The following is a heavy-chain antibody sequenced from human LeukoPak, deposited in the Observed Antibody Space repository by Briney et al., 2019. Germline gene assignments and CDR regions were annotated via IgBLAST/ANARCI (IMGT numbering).Heavy chain of an antibody. Sequence: PGGSLRLSCAASGFTFSNYAMHWVRQAPGKGLEWVAIISYDGSDKYYADSVKGRFTISRDNSKNTLYLQMNSLRAEDTAVYYCARDRPGYYDSSGYWSWKTSAFDYWGQGTLVTVSS. CDR2: ISYDGSDK. CDR1: GFTFSNYA. J-gene: IGHJ4*02. CDR3: ARDRPGYYDSSGYWSWKTSAFDY. D-gene: IGHD3-22*01. V-gene: IGHV3-30*04.